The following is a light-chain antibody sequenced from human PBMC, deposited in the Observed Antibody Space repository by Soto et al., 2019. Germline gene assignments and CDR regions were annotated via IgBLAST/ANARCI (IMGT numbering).Light chain of an antibody. CDR1: QDISNF. Sequence: DIQLTQSPSSLSASVGDRVSITCQATQDISNFLNWYQQKPGKAPKLLIYDASTLETGVPSRFSGRGSGTEFSLTISSLQPEDFATYFCQQYENLPSFGPGTNVDIK. CDR3: QQYENLPS. V-gene: IGKV1-33*01. CDR2: DAS. J-gene: IGKJ3*01.